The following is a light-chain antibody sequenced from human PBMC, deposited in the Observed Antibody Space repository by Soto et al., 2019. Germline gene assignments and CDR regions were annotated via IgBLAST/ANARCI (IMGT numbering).Light chain of an antibody. J-gene: IGKJ3*01. CDR1: QSVSSY. CDR2: GAS. CDR3: QQRSNWPLT. Sequence: EIVLTQSPATLSLSPGERATLSCRASQSVSSYMTWYQKKPGQAPRLLIYGASNRATGIPARFSGSGSGTDFTLTISSLEPEDFAVYFCQQRSNWPLTFGSGTKVEIK. V-gene: IGKV3-11*01.